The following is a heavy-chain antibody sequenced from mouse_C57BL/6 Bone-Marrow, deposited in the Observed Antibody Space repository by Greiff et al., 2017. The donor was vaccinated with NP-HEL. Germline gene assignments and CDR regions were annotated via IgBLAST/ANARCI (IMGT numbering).Heavy chain of an antibody. CDR2: ISSGSSTI. Sequence: EVQGVESGGGLVKPGGSLKLSCAASGFTFSDYGMHWVRQAPEKGLEWVAYISSGSSTIYYADTVKGRFTISRDNAKNTLFLPMTRLRSEDTAMYYSARKLLVLYYYAMGDWGQGGAVTVSS. J-gene: IGHJ4*01. CDR1: GFTFSDYG. D-gene: IGHD2-1*01. V-gene: IGHV5-17*01. CDR3: ARKLLVLYYYAMGD.